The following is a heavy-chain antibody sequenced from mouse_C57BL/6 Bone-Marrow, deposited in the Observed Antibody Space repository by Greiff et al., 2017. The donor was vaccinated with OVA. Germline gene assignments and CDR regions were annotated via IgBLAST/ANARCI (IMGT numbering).Heavy chain of an antibody. CDR3: ARDASCITTVVAYYFDY. D-gene: IGHD1-1*01. V-gene: IGHV7-1*01. CDR2: SRNKANDYTT. J-gene: IGHJ2*01. CDR1: GFTFSDFY. Sequence: EVKVVESGGGLVQSGRSLRLSCATSGFTFSDFYMEWVRQAPGKGLEWIAASRNKANDYTTEYSASVKGRFIVSRDTSQSILYLQMNALRAEDTAMYYCARDASCITTVVAYYFDYWGQGTTLTVSS.